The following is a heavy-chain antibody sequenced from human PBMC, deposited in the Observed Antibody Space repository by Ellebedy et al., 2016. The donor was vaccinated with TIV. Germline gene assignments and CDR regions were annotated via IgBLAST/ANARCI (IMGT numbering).Heavy chain of an antibody. CDR1: GGSISSGINC. CDR3: SREIRSSSDH. V-gene: IGHV4-39*07. D-gene: IGHD6-6*01. CDR2: ICYHGNT. J-gene: IGHJ4*02. Sequence: SETLSLTCTVSGGSISSGINCWSWVRQPPGKGLEWIGSICYHGNTYYKPSLKDRVTISLDTSKNDFSLKLGSVTAADTATYYCSREIRSSSDHWGQGTLVIVS.